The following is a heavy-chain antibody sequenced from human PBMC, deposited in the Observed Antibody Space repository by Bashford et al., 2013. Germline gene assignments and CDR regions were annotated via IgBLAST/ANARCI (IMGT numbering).Heavy chain of an antibody. Sequence: GSLRLSCAASGFTFSSYAMHWVRQAPGKGLEWVSYISSSSSTTYYADSVEGRFTISRDNSKNTLFLQMNSLRAEDTAVYYCAKARGAYSSSWLLMDAWGQGTTVTVSS. J-gene: IGHJ6*02. V-gene: IGHV3-23*01. CDR3: AKARGAYSSSWLLMDA. D-gene: IGHD6-13*01. CDR1: GFTFSSYA. CDR2: ISSSSSTT.